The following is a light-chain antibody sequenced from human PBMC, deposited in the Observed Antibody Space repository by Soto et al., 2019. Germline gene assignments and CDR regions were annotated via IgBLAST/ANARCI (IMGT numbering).Light chain of an antibody. CDR2: DAS. V-gene: IGKV1-33*01. CDR3: QQYDNLPFT. CDR1: QDIRNY. J-gene: IGKJ5*01. Sequence: DIQMTQSPSSLSASVGDRVTITCQARQDIRNYLNWYQQKPGKAPKLLIYDASNLETGVPSRFSGSGSETDFTFTISSLQPEDIATYYCQQYDNLPFTFGQGTRLEIK.